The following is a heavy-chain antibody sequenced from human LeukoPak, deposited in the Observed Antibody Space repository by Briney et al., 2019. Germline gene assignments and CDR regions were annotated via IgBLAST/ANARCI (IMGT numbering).Heavy chain of an antibody. CDR2: IKQDGSEK. CDR3: STLAFYAFDY. CDR1: GFTFSRYW. Sequence: GGSLRLSCAASGFTFSRYWMSWVRQAPGKGLEWVANIKQDGSEKHYVDSVKGRFTISRDNAKNSLYLQVNSLRAEDTAVYYCSTLAFYAFDYWGQGTLVTVSS. V-gene: IGHV3-7*01. J-gene: IGHJ4*02. D-gene: IGHD3-16*01.